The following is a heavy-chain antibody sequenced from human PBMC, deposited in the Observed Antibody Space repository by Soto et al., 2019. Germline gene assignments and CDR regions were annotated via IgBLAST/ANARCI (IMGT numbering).Heavy chain of an antibody. Sequence: GSLRLSCAASGFTFSSYGMHWVRQAPGKGLEWVAVISYDGSNKYYADSVKGRFTISRDNSKNTLYLQMNSLRAEDTAVYYCAYGYCSGGSCNYYYYGMDVWGQGTTVTVSS. CDR3: AYGYCSGGSCNYYYYGMDV. CDR1: GFTFSSYG. J-gene: IGHJ6*02. CDR2: ISYDGSNK. V-gene: IGHV3-30*03. D-gene: IGHD2-15*01.